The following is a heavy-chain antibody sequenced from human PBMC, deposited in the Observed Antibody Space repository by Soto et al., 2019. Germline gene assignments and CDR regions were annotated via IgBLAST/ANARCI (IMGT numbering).Heavy chain of an antibody. V-gene: IGHV4-61*01. CDR3: ARVPLRYSSSHNFDS. CDR1: GGSGSSGSSY. J-gene: IGHJ4*02. D-gene: IGHD6-19*01. Sequence: PSETLSLPCSVSGGSGSSGSSYWSWIRQPPGKGLEWLGFIYNSETFNYNPSLKSRVTLSVDTSKHQFSLKLSSVTAADTSVYYCARVPLRYSSSHNFDSWGQGALVTVSS. CDR2: IYNSETF.